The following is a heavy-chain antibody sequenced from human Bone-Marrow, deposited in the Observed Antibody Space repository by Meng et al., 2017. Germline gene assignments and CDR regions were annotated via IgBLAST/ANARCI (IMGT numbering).Heavy chain of an antibody. J-gene: IGHJ5*02. CDR1: GFTFSNAW. CDR2: IIPIFGTA. D-gene: IGHD1-26*01. V-gene: IGHV1-69*01. CDR3: AREPGPRVGWFDP. Sequence: VQLVESGGGLLKPGGSLSLSCAASGFTFSNAWMSWVRQAPGKGLEWMGGIIPIFGTANYAQKFQGRVTITADESTSTAYMELSSLRSEDTAVYYCAREPGPRVGWFDPWGQGTLVTVSS.